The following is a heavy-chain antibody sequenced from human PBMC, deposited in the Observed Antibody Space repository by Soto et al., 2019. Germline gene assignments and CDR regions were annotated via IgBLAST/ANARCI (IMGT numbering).Heavy chain of an antibody. V-gene: IGHV1-18*04. J-gene: IGHJ6*02. D-gene: IGHD3-10*01. CDR2: ISGYNGNT. CDR3: ARAGTYYYGSGSPYYYGMDV. CDR1: GYTFTSYG. Sequence: QVQLVQSGAEVKKPGASVKVSCKASGYTFTSYGFCWVRQAPGQGLVWMGWISGYNGNTNYAQKLQGRVTLTTDTSTRTAYMELRSLRSDDTAVYYCARAGTYYYGSGSPYYYGMDVWGQGITVTVS.